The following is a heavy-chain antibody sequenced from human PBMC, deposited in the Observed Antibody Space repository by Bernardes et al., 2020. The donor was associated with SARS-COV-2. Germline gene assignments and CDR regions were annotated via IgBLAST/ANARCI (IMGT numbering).Heavy chain of an antibody. CDR1: GYTGTSDG. D-gene: IGHD1-26*01. CDR2: ISGKKLNT. CDR3: GRDRDQWDLTYLAS. V-gene: IGHV1-18*04. Sequence: ASVKVSCKASGYTGTSDGISWVRQAPGQGLEWIGWISGKKLNTNYAQKFRGRVTMTADTPTSTAYMELMSLRSDDTAVYFCGRDRDQWDLTYLASWGPGTLVTVPS. J-gene: IGHJ4*02.